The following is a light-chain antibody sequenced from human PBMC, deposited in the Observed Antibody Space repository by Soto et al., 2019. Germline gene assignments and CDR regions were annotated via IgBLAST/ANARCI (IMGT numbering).Light chain of an antibody. J-gene: IGLJ2*01. Sequence: QSVLTQPASVSGSPGQSITISCTGTSSDVGGYNYVSWYQHHPGKAPKLMISEVSSRPSGVSSRFSGSKSGNTASLTISGLQTEDEADYYCSSYTSSTTPVFGGGTKLTVL. CDR3: SSYTSSTTPV. V-gene: IGLV2-14*01. CDR2: EVS. CDR1: SSDVGGYNY.